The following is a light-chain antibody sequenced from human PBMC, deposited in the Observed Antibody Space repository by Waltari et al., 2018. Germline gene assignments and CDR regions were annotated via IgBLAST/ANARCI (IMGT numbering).Light chain of an antibody. Sequence: DVQMTQSPSPLSASVGDRVTITCRASQNIRDWLAWYQPRPGKAPRLLIYGASTLQTGVPARFSGSGSGTEFTLTINSLQPDDFATYYCQQYNGYFTWTFGQGTKVEIK. CDR2: GAS. V-gene: IGKV1-5*01. CDR3: QQYNGYFTWT. CDR1: QNIRDW. J-gene: IGKJ1*01.